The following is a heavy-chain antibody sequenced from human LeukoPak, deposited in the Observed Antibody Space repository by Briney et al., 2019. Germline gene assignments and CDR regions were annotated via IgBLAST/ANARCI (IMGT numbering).Heavy chain of an antibody. V-gene: IGHV3-21*04. CDR1: GFTFSSYT. Sequence: GGSLRLSCAASGFTFSSYTMHWIRQAPGKGLEWVSSISGSNSYIFYADSVKGRFIVSRDNSKNTLYLQMNSLRAEDTAVYYCAKDGGLWVSAHWGDSWGRGTLVTVSS. D-gene: IGHD7-27*01. CDR2: ISGSNSYI. J-gene: IGHJ4*02. CDR3: AKDGGLWVSAHWGDS.